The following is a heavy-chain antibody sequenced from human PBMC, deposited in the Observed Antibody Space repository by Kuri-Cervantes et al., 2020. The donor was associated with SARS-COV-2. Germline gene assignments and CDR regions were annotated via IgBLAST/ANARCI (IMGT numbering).Heavy chain of an antibody. CDR3: ARGLTHYDFWSGLYYYYYMDV. CDR1: GYTFTSYD. Sequence: ASVKVSCKASGYTFTSYDINWVRQATGQGLEWMGWMNPNSGNTGYAQKFQGRVTMTRNTSISTAYMELSSLRSEDTAVYYCARGLTHYDFWSGLYYYYYMDVWGKGTTVT. CDR2: MNPNSGNT. D-gene: IGHD3-3*01. J-gene: IGHJ6*03. V-gene: IGHV1-8*01.